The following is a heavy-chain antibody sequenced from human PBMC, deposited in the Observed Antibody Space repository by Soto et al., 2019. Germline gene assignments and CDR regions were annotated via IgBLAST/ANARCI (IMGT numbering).Heavy chain of an antibody. Sequence: QVQLVESGGGVVQPGRSLRLSCAASGFTFSSYGMHWVRQAPGKGLEWVAVISYDGSNKYYADSVKGRFTISRDNSKNTLYLQMNTLRAEDTAVYYCAKDPVLCSSGGSCYHETTVTSHFDYWGQGTLVTVSS. CDR3: AKDPVLCSSGGSCYHETTVTSHFDY. CDR1: GFTFSSYG. D-gene: IGHD2-15*01. J-gene: IGHJ4*02. CDR2: ISYDGSNK. V-gene: IGHV3-30*18.